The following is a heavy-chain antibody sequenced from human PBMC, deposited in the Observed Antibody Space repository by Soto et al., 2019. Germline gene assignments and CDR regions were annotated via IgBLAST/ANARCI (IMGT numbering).Heavy chain of an antibody. CDR1: GGTFSSYA. CDR3: ASGGYSYGYRNYYYYGMDV. D-gene: IGHD5-18*01. Sequence: ASVKVSCKASGGTFSSYAISWVRQAPGQGLEWMGGIIPIFGTANYAQKFQGRVTITADESTSTAYMELSSLRSEDTAVYYCASGGYSYGYRNYYYYGMDVWGQGTTVTVSS. V-gene: IGHV1-69*13. CDR2: IIPIFGTA. J-gene: IGHJ6*02.